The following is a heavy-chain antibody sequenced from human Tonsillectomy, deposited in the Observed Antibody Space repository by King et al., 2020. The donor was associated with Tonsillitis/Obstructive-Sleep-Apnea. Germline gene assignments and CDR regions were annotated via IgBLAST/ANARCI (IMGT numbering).Heavy chain of an antibody. CDR3: AREITTDAFDI. D-gene: IGHD3-3*01. CDR1: GGSFSGYY. V-gene: IGHV4-34*01. CDR2: IDHSGST. Sequence: VQLQQWGAGLLKPSETLSLNCAVYGGSFSGYYWSWIRQPPGKGLEWIGEIDHSGSTNYNPSLKSRVTMSADTSKTQFSLKLSSVTAADTAVYYCAREITTDAFDIWGQGTMVTVSS. J-gene: IGHJ3*02.